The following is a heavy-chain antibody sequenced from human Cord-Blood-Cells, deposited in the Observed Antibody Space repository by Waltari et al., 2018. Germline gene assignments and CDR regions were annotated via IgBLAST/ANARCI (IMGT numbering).Heavy chain of an antibody. J-gene: IGHJ5*02. D-gene: IGHD6-6*01. CDR3: ARRAGIAARNWFDP. CDR1: GGSISSSSYY. V-gene: IGHV4-39*01. Sequence: QLQLQESGPGLVKPSETLSLTCTVSGGSISSSSYYWGWIRQPPGKGLEWIGSIYYSGSTYYNQSLKSRVTISVDTSKNQFSLKLSSVTAADTAVYYCARRAGIAARNWFDPWGQGTLVTVSS. CDR2: IYYSGST.